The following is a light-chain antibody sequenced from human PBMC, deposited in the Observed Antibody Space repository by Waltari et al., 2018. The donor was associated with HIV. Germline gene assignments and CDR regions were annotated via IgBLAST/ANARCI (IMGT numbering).Light chain of an antibody. CDR2: EVS. V-gene: IGLV2-14*01. CDR1: SSDVGGYNY. Sequence: QSALTQPASVSGSPGQSITISCTGTSSDVGGYNYVSWYQQHPGKAPKLMIYEVSNRPSGVSNRFPGSTSGTTASLTISGLQADDEADYYCSSYTSSSTLVFGGGTKLTVL. CDR3: SSYTSSSTLV. J-gene: IGLJ2*01.